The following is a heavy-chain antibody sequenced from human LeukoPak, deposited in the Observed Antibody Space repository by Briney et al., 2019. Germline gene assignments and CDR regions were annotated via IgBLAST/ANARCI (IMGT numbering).Heavy chain of an antibody. CDR3: ARSRQQLARSWFDP. D-gene: IGHD6-13*01. Sequence: GASVKVSCKASGYTFTSYGISWVRQAPGQGLEWMGWISAYNGNTNYAQKLQGRVTMTTDTSTSTAYMELRSLRSDDTAVYYCARSRQQLARSWFDPWGQGTLVTVSS. CDR1: GYTFTSYG. CDR2: ISAYNGNT. V-gene: IGHV1-18*01. J-gene: IGHJ5*02.